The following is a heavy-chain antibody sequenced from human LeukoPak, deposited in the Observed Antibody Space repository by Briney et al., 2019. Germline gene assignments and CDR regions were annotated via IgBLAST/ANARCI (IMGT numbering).Heavy chain of an antibody. CDR2: MNEYSTTI. V-gene: IGHV3-74*01. CDR3: ARGGVNPVDH. CDR1: EFPFNSFW. D-gene: IGHD1-14*01. Sequence: GGSLRLSCAASEFPFNSFWVHWVRQAPGKGLVWVSDMNEYSTTIRYADSVKGRFTISRDNAKSILYLQMNNLRAEDTAMYFCARGGVNPVDHWGQGTLVTVSS. J-gene: IGHJ4*02.